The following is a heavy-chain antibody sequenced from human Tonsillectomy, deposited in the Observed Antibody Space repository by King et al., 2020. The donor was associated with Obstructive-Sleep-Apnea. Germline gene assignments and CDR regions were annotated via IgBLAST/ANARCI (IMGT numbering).Heavy chain of an antibody. Sequence: VQLQESGPGLVTPSQTLSLTCTVSGGSIGSGGFYWSWIRQLPGRDLEWIGYIYNGETSYYNPSLESRVTISADTPKDQFSLKLTSVTAADTAVYYCARDHDRERGIFDYWGQGTLVTVSS. CDR2: IYNGETS. J-gene: IGHJ4*02. D-gene: IGHD3-10*02. CDR1: GGSIGSGGFY. V-gene: IGHV4-31*03. CDR3: ARDHDRERGIFDY.